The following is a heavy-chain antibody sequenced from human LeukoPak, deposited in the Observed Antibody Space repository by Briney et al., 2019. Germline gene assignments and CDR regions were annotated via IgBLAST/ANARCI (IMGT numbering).Heavy chain of an antibody. CDR2: ISGSGGTT. D-gene: IGHD6-19*01. Sequence: GGSLRLSCAASGFTFSSYAMSWFRQAPGKGLEWVSTISGSGGTTYYADSVKGRFTISRDNSKNTLYLQMNSLRAEDTAVYYCAKDSSGWYNWGQGTLVTVSS. J-gene: IGHJ4*02. V-gene: IGHV3-23*01. CDR3: AKDSSGWYN. CDR1: GFTFSSYA.